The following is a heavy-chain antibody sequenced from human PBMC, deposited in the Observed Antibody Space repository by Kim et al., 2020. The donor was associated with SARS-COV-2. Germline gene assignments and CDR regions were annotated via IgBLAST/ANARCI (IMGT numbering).Heavy chain of an antibody. CDR3: DASDY. J-gene: IGHJ4*02. CDR2: ISDSGLRT. Sequence: ISDSGLRTHYADSVKGRFTISRDNSRSTLFLQMNYLRAEDTAIYYCDASDYWGQGSLVTVSS. V-gene: IGHV3-23*01.